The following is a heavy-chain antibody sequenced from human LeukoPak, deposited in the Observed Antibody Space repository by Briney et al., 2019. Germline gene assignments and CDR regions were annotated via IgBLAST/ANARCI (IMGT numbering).Heavy chain of an antibody. J-gene: IGHJ4*02. V-gene: IGHV3-7*03. D-gene: IGHD1-7*01. Sequence: GGSLRLSCAASGFTFSSYWMSWVRQAPGKGLEWVANIKQDGSEKYYVDSVKGRFTISRDNSKNTLYLQMNSLRAEDTAVYYCANGGTTPLPGYWGQGTLVTVSS. CDR1: GFTFSSYW. CDR3: ANGGTTPLPGY. CDR2: IKQDGSEK.